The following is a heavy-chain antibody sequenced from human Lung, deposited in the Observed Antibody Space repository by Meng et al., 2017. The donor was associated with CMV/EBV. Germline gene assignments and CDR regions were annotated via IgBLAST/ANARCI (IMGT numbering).Heavy chain of an antibody. CDR1: GGSVSSGNYY. V-gene: IGHV4-61*01. J-gene: IGHJ4*02. Sequence: VSGGSVSSGNYYWSWIRQSPGKGLEWIGYIYYSGTTNYNPSLKSRVTIAVDTSKNQFSLKLSSETAADTAVYYCARDLAKNWNYFDYWGQGTLVTVSS. CDR2: IYYSGTT. CDR3: ARDLAKNWNYFDY. D-gene: IGHD3-3*01.